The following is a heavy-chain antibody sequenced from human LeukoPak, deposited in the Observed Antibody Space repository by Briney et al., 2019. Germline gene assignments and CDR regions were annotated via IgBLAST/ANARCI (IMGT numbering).Heavy chain of an antibody. D-gene: IGHD3-10*01. V-gene: IGHV4-39*07. Sequence: SETLSLTCTVSGGSISSSSYYWGWIRQPPGKGLEWIGSIYYSGSTYYNPSLKSRVTISVDKSKNQFSLKLSSVTAADTAVYYCAKGSDPFRWFGEFNVKLPRPIRHYYFDSWGQGTLVTVSS. CDR1: GGSISSSSYY. CDR2: IYYSGST. J-gene: IGHJ4*02. CDR3: AKGSDPFRWFGEFNVKLPRPIRHYYFDS.